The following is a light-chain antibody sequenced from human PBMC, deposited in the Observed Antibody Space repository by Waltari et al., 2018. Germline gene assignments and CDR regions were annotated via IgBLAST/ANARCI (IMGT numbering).Light chain of an antibody. J-gene: IGLJ2*01. V-gene: IGLV2-8*01. CDR1: HHDIGFYKY. Sequence: QSALTQPPSASGSPGPSVPISCPGTHHDIGFYKYFSWYQFHPGKVPKLMIFEVSERPSGVPDRFSGSKSGNTASLTVSGLQSDDEADYFCASYSTSGHVIFGGGTKLTVL. CDR3: ASYSTSGHVI. CDR2: EVS.